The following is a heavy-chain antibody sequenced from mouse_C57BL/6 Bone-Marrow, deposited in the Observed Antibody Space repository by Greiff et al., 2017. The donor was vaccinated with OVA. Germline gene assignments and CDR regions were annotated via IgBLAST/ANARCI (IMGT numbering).Heavy chain of an antibody. CDR1: GFPITSGYY. Sequence: QVQLKESGPGLVKPSQSLFLTCSITGFPITSGYYWIWIRQSPGKPLEWMGYITHSGETFYNPSLQSPISITRETSKNQFFLQLNSVTTEDTAMYYCAGDIYYPYFDYWGQGTTLTVSS. CDR3: AGDIYYPYFDY. D-gene: IGHD2-1*01. V-gene: IGHV12-3*01. J-gene: IGHJ2*01. CDR2: ITHSGET.